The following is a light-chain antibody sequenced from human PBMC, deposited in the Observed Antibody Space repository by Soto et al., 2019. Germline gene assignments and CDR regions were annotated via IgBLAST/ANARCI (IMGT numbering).Light chain of an antibody. Sequence: QSALTQPPSASGSPGQSVTISCTGTSSDVGGYDYVSWYQQHPGKAPKLMIYEVSVRPSGVPDRFSGSKPGNTASLTVSGLQAEDEADYYCSSFAGTNNFVFGTGTKVTVL. V-gene: IGLV2-8*01. CDR1: SSDVGGYDY. J-gene: IGLJ1*01. CDR3: SSFAGTNNFV. CDR2: EVS.